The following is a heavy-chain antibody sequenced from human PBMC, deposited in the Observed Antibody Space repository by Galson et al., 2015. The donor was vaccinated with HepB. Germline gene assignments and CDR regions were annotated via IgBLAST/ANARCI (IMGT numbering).Heavy chain of an antibody. CDR2: IYSGGHA. CDR3: ASPFCIGGNCYPLWY. CDR1: GFTVSKSY. D-gene: IGHD2-15*01. V-gene: IGHV3-53*01. J-gene: IGHJ4*02. Sequence: LRLSCAVSGFTVSKSYVSWVRQAPGKGLEWLSVIYSGGHAFYADSVQGRFTISRDTSKNTVYLQMRSLRAEDTAVYYCASPFCIGGNCYPLWYWGQGTLVTVSS.